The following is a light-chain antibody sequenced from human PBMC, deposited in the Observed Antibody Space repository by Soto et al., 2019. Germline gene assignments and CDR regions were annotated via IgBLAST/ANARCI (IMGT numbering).Light chain of an antibody. Sequence: IVLTQSPATLSVSPGERATLSCRASQSVNSNLAWYQQKPGQSPRILIYSASTRATGIPDSFIGNESGTEFTLTASSLQPEDFAVYYCQQYNNWPFTFGPGTKVDIK. CDR2: SAS. CDR1: QSVNSN. J-gene: IGKJ3*01. V-gene: IGKV3-15*01. CDR3: QQYNNWPFT.